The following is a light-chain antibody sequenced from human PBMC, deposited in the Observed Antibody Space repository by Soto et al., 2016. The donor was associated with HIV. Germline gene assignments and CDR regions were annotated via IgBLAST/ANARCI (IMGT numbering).Light chain of an antibody. Sequence: DIQMTQSPPSLSASVGDRVTITCRTSQSISGYLSWYQQKPGKAPNLLIDAASSLQSGVPSRFSGSGSGTDFILTISNLQPEDFATYHCQQSYRSPYTFGRGPRW. CDR3: QQSYRSPYT. CDR2: AAS. CDR1: QSISGY. J-gene: IGKJ2*01. V-gene: IGKV1-39*01.